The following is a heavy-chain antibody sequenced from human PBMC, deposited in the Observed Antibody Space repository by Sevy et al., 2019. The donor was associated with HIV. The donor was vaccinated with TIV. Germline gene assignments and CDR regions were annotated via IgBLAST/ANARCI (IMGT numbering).Heavy chain of an antibody. CDR2: ISRSSSTI. D-gene: IGHD3-22*01. Sequence: GGSLRLSCAASGFTFSSYSMNWVRQAPGKGLEWVSYISRSSSTIYYADSVKGRFTISRDNAKNSLYLQMNSLRDEDTAVYYCARERNMYDSCGYYFHFDYWGQGTLVTVSS. V-gene: IGHV3-48*02. J-gene: IGHJ4*02. CDR3: ARERNMYDSCGYYFHFDY. CDR1: GFTFSSYS.